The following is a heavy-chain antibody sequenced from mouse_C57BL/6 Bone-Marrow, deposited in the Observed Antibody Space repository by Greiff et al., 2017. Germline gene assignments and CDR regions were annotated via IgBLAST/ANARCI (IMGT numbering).Heavy chain of an antibody. D-gene: IGHD1-1*01. Sequence: QVQLKQSGPELVKPGASVKLSCKASGYTFTSYDINWVKQRPGQGLVWIGWYYPRDGSTKYNEKFKGKATLTVDTSSRTAYMELHSLTSEDSAVYFCARDYGSSYWYFDVWGTGTTVTVSS. V-gene: IGHV1-85*01. CDR1: GYTFTSYD. CDR2: YYPRDGST. CDR3: ARDYGSSYWYFDV. J-gene: IGHJ1*03.